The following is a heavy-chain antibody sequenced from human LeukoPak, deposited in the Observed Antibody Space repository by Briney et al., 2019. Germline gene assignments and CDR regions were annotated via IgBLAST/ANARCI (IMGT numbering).Heavy chain of an antibody. CDR1: GYTFTGYY. CDR2: INPNSGGT. CDR3: ARGLGSASGAFDI. Sequence: ASVKVSCKASGYTFTGYYMHWVRQAPGQGLEWMGWINPNSGGTNYAQKFQGRVTMTRDTSISTAYMELSRLRSDDTAVYYCARGLGSASGAFDIWGQGTMVTVSS. V-gene: IGHV1-2*02. D-gene: IGHD1-26*01. J-gene: IGHJ3*02.